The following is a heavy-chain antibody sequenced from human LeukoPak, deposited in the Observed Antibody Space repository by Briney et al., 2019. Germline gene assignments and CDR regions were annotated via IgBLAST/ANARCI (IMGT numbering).Heavy chain of an antibody. V-gene: IGHV4-34*01. Sequence: SETLSLTCAVYGGFFSGYYWSWIRQPPGKGLEWIGEINHSRSTNYNPSLKSRDTISLDTSKNQFSLKRSSVTAADTDVYYCAGNYYGSGSYYNGPNWFDPWGQGTLVTVSS. CDR1: GGFFSGYY. J-gene: IGHJ5*02. D-gene: IGHD3-10*01. CDR2: INHSRST. CDR3: AGNYYGSGSYYNGPNWFDP.